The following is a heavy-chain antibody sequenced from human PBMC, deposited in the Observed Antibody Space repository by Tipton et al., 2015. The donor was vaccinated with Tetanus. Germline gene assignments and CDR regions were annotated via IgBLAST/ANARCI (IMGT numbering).Heavy chain of an antibody. V-gene: IGHV4-31*03. D-gene: IGHD2-21*02. J-gene: IGHJ6*02. Sequence: TLSLTCTVSGGSISSGGYYWSWIRQHPGKGLEWIGYIYYSGSTYYNPSLKSRVTISVDTSKNQFSLKLSSVTAADTAVYYCARDRCGGDCRSERYYYYGMDVWGQGTTVTVSS. CDR3: ARDRCGGDCRSERYYYYGMDV. CDR1: GGSISSGGYY. CDR2: IYYSGST.